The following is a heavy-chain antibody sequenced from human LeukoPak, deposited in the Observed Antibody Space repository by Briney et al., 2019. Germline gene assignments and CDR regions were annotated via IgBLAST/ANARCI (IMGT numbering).Heavy chain of an antibody. J-gene: IGHJ4*02. CDR3: ARQDCTNGVCYMDY. Sequence: ASVKVSCKASGYTLTSYGISWVRQAPGQGLEWMGWISAYNGNTNYAQKLQGRVTMTTDTSTSTAYMELRSLRSDDTAVYYCARQDCTNGVCYMDYWGQGTLVTVSS. D-gene: IGHD2-8*01. CDR2: ISAYNGNT. CDR1: GYTLTSYG. V-gene: IGHV1-18*01.